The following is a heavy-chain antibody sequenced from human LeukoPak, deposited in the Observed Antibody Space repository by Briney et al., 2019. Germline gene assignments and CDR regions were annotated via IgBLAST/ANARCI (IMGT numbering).Heavy chain of an antibody. CDR2: IYYSGST. V-gene: IGHV4-39*01. Sequence: PSETLSLTCTVSGGSISSSSYYWGWIRQPPGKGLEWIGSIYYSGSTYYNPSLKSRVTISVDTSKNQFSLKLSSVTAADTAVYYCAVYSGYRNWFDPWGQGTLVTVSS. CDR1: GGSISSSSYY. D-gene: IGHD5-12*01. CDR3: AVYSGYRNWFDP. J-gene: IGHJ5*02.